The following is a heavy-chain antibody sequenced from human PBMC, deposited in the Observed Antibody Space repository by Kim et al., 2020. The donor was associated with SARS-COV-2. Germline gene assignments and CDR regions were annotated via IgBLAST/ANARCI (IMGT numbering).Heavy chain of an antibody. CDR3: AKGRRTGTTPPFDI. D-gene: IGHD1-7*01. V-gene: IGHV3-30*18. CDR2: ISYDGSNK. J-gene: IGHJ3*02. Sequence: GGSLRLSCAASGFTFSSYGMHWVRQAPGKGLEWVAVISYDGSNKYYADSVKGRFTISRDNSKNTLYLQMNSLRAEDTAVYYCAKGRRTGTTPPFDIWGQGTMVTVSS. CDR1: GFTFSSYG.